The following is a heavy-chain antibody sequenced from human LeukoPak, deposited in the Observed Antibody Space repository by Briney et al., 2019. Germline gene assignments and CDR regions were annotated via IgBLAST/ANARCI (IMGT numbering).Heavy chain of an antibody. V-gene: IGHV4-61*02. CDR2: GYISGST. CDR3: TRERHTDYDFDVRYFDY. Sequence: PSQTLSLTCTVSGGSISSGSYYWSWIRQPAGKGLEWIGRGYISGSTNYNPSLKSRVTMSVDTSNNQFSLKLRSVTAADTAMYYCTRERHTDYDFDVRYFDYRGHGSLVTASS. D-gene: IGHD4-17*01. CDR1: GGSISSGSYY. J-gene: IGHJ4*01.